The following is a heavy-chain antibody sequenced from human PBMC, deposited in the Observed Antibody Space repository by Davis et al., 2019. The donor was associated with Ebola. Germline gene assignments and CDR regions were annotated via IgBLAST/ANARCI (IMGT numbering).Heavy chain of an antibody. CDR1: GGTLSSYA. V-gene: IGHV1-69*04. CDR3: ARGITMVRGRDWFDP. CDR2: IIPILGIA. Sequence: AASVKVSCKASGGTLSSYAISWVRQAPGQGLEWMGRIIPILGIANYAQKFQGRVTITADKSTSTAYMELSSLRSDDTAVYYCARGITMVRGRDWFDPWGQGTLVTVSS. J-gene: IGHJ5*02. D-gene: IGHD3-10*01.